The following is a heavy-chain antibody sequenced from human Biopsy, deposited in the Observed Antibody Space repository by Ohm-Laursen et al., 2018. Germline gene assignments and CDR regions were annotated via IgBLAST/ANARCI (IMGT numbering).Heavy chain of an antibody. D-gene: IGHD4-17*01. Sequence: SRRLSCAASGFTFSSSWMHWVRQAPGKGLEWVSGLSLDSSRIGYADSVKGRFTVSRDNAKNSLFLQMNSLREEDTALYYCTKDLTPGGADVWGQGTTVTVS. J-gene: IGHJ6*02. CDR2: LSLDSSRI. CDR1: GFTFSSSW. CDR3: TKDLTPGGADV. V-gene: IGHV3-9*01.